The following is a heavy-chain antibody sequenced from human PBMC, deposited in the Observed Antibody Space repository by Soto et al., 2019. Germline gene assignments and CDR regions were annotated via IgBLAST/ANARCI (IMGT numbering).Heavy chain of an antibody. CDR2: ISGGGAGT. V-gene: IGHV3-23*01. CDR3: AKGTYKYGPFPLDY. J-gene: IGHJ4*02. D-gene: IGHD5-18*01. CDR1: GFTFSSSA. Sequence: GGSLRLSCAASGFTFSSSAMSWVRQAPGKGLEWVSAISGGGAGTYYADSAKGRFTISRDNSKNTLHLQMNSLRVEDTALYYRAKGTYKYGPFPLDYSGQGALVTVSS.